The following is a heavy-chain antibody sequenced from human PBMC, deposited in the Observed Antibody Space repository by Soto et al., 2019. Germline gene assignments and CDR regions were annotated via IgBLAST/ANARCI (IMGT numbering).Heavy chain of an antibody. CDR2: IYYSGST. D-gene: IGHD3-16*01. CDR3: ARAPIRERNWFDP. J-gene: IGHJ5*02. Sequence: ASETLSPTCTFSGGSISSGGYYWSWIPPHPGKGLEWIGYIYYSGSTYYNPSLKSRVTISVDTSKNQFSLKLSSVTAADTAVYYCARAPIRERNWFDPWGQGTLVTVSS. V-gene: IGHV4-31*03. CDR1: GGSISSGGYY.